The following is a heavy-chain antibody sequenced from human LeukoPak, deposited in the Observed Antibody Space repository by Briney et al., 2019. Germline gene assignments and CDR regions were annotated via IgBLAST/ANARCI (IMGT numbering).Heavy chain of an antibody. Sequence: PSETLSLTCAVYGGSFSGYYWSWLRQPPGKGLEWIGEINHSGSTNYNPSLKSRVTISADTSKNQFSLKLSSVTAADTAVYYCASVDSSGYLFDYWGQGTLVTVSS. CDR3: ASVDSSGYLFDY. D-gene: IGHD3-22*01. J-gene: IGHJ4*02. CDR1: GGSFSGYY. V-gene: IGHV4-34*01. CDR2: INHSGST.